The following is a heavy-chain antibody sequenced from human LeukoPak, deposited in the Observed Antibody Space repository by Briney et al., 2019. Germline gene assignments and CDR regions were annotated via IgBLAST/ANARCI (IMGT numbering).Heavy chain of an antibody. Sequence: GGSLRLSCAASGFTFSGFSMSWVRQAPGKGLEWVSAISGSGGSTYYADSVKGRFTISRDNSKNTLYLQMSSLRAEDTAVYYCAKDGRDIVVVVASRGPYNWFDPWGQGTLVTVSS. D-gene: IGHD2-15*01. J-gene: IGHJ5*02. CDR1: GFTFSGFS. CDR2: ISGSGGST. V-gene: IGHV3-23*01. CDR3: AKDGRDIVVVVASRGPYNWFDP.